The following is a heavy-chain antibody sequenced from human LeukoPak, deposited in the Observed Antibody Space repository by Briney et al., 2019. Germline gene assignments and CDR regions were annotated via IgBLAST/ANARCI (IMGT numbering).Heavy chain of an antibody. CDR1: GGSFSGYY. CDR3: ASCDYYGSGHY. D-gene: IGHD3-10*01. Sequence: SETLSLTCAVYGGSFSGYYWSWIRQPPGKGLEWIGEINHSGSTNYNPSLKSRVTISVDTSKNQFSLKLSSVTAADTAVYYCASCDYYGSGHYRGQGTLVTVSS. CDR2: INHSGST. J-gene: IGHJ4*02. V-gene: IGHV4-34*01.